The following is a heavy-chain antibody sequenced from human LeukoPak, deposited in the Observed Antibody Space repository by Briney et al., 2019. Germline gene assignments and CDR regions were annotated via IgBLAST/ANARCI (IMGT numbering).Heavy chain of an antibody. CDR3: ARGYSSSWYGPND. J-gene: IGHJ4*02. Sequence: GGSLTLSCAASGFTFSSYAMSWVRQAPGKGLEWVSSISSSSSYIYYADSVKGRFTISRDNAKNSLYLQMNSLRAEDTAVYYCARGYSSSWYGPNDWGQGTLVTVSS. CDR1: GFTFSSYA. CDR2: ISSSSSYI. V-gene: IGHV3-21*01. D-gene: IGHD6-13*01.